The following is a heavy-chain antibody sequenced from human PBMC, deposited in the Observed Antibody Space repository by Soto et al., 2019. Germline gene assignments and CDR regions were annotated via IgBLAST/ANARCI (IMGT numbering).Heavy chain of an antibody. V-gene: IGHV5-51*01. CDR1: GYSFTSYW. D-gene: IGHD2-8*01. J-gene: IGHJ6*02. CDR2: IYPGDSDT. CDR3: ARHGDRWGYCTNGVCPGGMDV. Sequence: PGESLKISCKGSGYSFTSYWIGWVRQMPGKGLEWMGIIYPGDSDTRYSPSFQGQVTSADKSISTAYLQWSSLKASDTAMYYCARHGDRWGYCTNGVCPGGMDVWGQGTTVTVSS.